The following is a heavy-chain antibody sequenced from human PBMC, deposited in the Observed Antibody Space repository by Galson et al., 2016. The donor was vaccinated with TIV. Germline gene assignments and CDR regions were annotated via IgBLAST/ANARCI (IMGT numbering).Heavy chain of an antibody. CDR1: GFTFSNYA. V-gene: IGHV3-23*01. CDR3: AKDREMYIAATGASDY. J-gene: IGHJ4*02. Sequence: SLRLSCAASGFTFSNYAMNWVRQGPGKGLEWVSVVSGSGGSTYYADSVKGRFTVSRDNSKNTLYLQMNSLRAEDTAIYYCAKDREMYIAATGASDYWGLGTLVTVSS. D-gene: IGHD6-13*01. CDR2: VSGSGGST.